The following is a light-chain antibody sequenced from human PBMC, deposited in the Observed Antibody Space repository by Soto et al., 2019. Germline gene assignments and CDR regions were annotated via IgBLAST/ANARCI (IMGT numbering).Light chain of an antibody. Sequence: VLTLSPGTLSLSPGESATLSCRGSQTVSITYLTWYQQKPGQAPRLLIFGASKRATGIPDRFSGSGSGRDFTLTISGLEPEDFAVYYCQQYGSAPLISFGQGTRLEIK. J-gene: IGKJ5*01. V-gene: IGKV3-20*01. CDR1: QTVSITY. CDR3: QQYGSAPLIS. CDR2: GAS.